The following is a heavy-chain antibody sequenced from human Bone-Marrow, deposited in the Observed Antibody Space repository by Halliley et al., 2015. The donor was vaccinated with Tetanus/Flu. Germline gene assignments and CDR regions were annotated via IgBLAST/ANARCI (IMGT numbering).Heavy chain of an antibody. CDR3: ARGRYLEWLFRQGHYYFDS. V-gene: IGHV4-34*01. Sequence: INHRGSTNYTPSVMSRIALSVDTSKNQFSLKLTSVTAADTAVYYCARGRYLEWLFRQGHYYFDSWGQGTLVTVSP. CDR2: INHRGST. J-gene: IGHJ4*02. D-gene: IGHD3-3*01.